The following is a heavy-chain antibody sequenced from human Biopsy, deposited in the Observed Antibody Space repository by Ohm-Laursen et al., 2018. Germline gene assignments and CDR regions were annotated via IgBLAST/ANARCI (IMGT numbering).Heavy chain of an antibody. V-gene: IGHV1-8*01. CDR2: MNPDSGNT. J-gene: IGHJ5*02. CDR3: ARADPPLFYYGSGSSNWFDP. D-gene: IGHD3-10*01. CDR1: GYSFISNG. Sequence: SVKVSCKASGYSFISNGISWVRQATGQGLEWMGWMNPDSGNTGYAQNFQGRVTMTRNTSISTAYMELSSLRSEDTAVYFCARADPPLFYYGSGSSNWFDPWGQGTLVTVSS.